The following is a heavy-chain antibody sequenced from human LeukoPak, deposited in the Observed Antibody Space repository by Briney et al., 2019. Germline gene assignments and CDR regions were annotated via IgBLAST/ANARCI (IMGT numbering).Heavy chain of an antibody. V-gene: IGHV4-59*08. Sequence: SETLSLTCTVSGGSISSYYWSWIRQPPGKGLEWIGYIYYSGSTNYNPSLKSRVTISVDTSKNQFSLKLSSVTAADTAVYYCARLTYCSSTSCYWYYYYYMDVWGKGTTVTISS. CDR3: ARLTYCSSTSCYWYYYYYMDV. CDR2: IYYSGST. D-gene: IGHD2-2*01. J-gene: IGHJ6*03. CDR1: GGSISSYY.